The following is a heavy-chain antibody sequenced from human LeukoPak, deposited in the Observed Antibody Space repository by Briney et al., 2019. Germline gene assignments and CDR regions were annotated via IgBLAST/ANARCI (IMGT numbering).Heavy chain of an antibody. CDR3: ARGRGRGYSYGYQDY. Sequence: PSETLSLTCAVYGGSFSGYYWSWIRQPPGKGLEWIGEINHSGSTNCNPSLKSRVTISVDTSKNQFSLKLSSVTAADTAVYYCARGRGRGYSYGYQDYWGQGTLVTVSS. CDR1: GGSFSGYY. D-gene: IGHD5-18*01. J-gene: IGHJ4*02. CDR2: INHSGST. V-gene: IGHV4-34*01.